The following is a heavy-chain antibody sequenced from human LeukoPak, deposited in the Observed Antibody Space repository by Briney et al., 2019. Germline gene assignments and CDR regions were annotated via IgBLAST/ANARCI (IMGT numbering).Heavy chain of an antibody. CDR1: GFTFSNAW. J-gene: IGHJ4*02. D-gene: IGHD3-10*01. V-gene: IGHV3-15*01. CDR3: STYGSGRKFDY. CDR2: IKSKTDGGTT. Sequence: GGSLRLSCATSGFTFSNAWMSWVRQAPGKGLEWVARIKSKTDGGTTDYAAPVKGRFTISRDDSKNTLYLQMNSLKSEDTAVYYCSTYGSGRKFDYWGQGTLVTVSS.